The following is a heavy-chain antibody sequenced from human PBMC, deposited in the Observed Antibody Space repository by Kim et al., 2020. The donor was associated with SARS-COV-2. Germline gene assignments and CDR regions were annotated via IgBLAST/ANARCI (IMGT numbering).Heavy chain of an antibody. D-gene: IGHD2-2*01. CDR2: IKQDGSEK. CDR3: ARDLARYCSSTSCYVYYYYGMDV. V-gene: IGHV3-7*03. Sequence: GGSLRLSCAASGFTFSSYWMSWVRQAPGNGLEWVANIKQDGSEKYYVDSVKGRFTISRDNAKNSLYLQMNSLRAEDTAVYYCARDLARYCSSTSCYVYYYYGMDVWGQGTTFTVSS. J-gene: IGHJ6*02. CDR1: GFTFSSYW.